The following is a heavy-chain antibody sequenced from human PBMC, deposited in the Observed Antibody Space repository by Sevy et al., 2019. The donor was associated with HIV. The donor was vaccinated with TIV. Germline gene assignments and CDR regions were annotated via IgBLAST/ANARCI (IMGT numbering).Heavy chain of an antibody. J-gene: IGHJ6*02. CDR3: ASGGSGDVWNYGYYYYGMDV. V-gene: IGHV1-8*02. D-gene: IGHD3-3*01. CDR2: MSPKSGST. CDR1: GDTFSTYD. Sequence: ASVKVSCKASGDTFSTYDINWVRQAPGQGLEWMGWMSPKSGSTGFAQKFQGRLTMTRDTSINTAYRELASLRSEDTAVYYCASGGSGDVWNYGYYYYGMDVWGQGTTVTVS.